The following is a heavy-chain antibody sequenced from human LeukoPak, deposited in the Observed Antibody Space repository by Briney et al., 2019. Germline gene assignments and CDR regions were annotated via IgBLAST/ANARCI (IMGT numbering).Heavy chain of an antibody. Sequence: GGSLRLSCGASGFTFSSYWMTWVRQAPGKGLEWVANIKQDGSEKYYVDSVKGRFTISRDNAKNSLYLQMNSLRAEDTAVYYCARIGLYYDFWSGYYHFDYWGQGTLVTVSS. CDR1: GFTFSSYW. CDR3: ARIGLYYDFWSGYYHFDY. J-gene: IGHJ4*02. CDR2: IKQDGSEK. V-gene: IGHV3-7*01. D-gene: IGHD3-3*01.